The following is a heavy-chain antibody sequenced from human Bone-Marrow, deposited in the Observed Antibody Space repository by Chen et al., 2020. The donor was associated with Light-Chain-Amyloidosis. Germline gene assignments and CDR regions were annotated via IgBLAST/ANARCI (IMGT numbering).Heavy chain of an antibody. D-gene: IGHD5-12*01. CDR1: GFIFSSYS. J-gene: IGHJ4*02. V-gene: IGHV3-48*04. CDR2: ISSSGSTI. CDR3: ATTKGRWLPSY. Sequence: EVQLVESGGGLVQPGGSLRLSCAASGFIFSSYSMNWVRQAPGKGLEWLSYISSSGSTIYYADSVKGRFTISRDNAKNSLYLQMNSLRAEDTAVYYCATTKGRWLPSYWGQGTLVTVSS.